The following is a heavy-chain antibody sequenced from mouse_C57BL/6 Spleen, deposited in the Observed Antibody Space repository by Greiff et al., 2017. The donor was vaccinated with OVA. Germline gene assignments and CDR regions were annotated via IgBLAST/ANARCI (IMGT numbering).Heavy chain of an antibody. D-gene: IGHD2-1*01. V-gene: IGHV1-53*01. CDR1: GYTFTSYW. Sequence: QVQLQQPGTELVQPGASVKLSCTASGYTFTSYWMHWVQQRPGQGLEWIGNINPSNGGTNYNEKFKRKATLPVDKSSSTAYMQLSSLTSEDSAVYDCASGNYEGVFAYWGQGTLVTVSA. CDR2: INPSNGGT. J-gene: IGHJ3*01. CDR3: ASGNYEGVFAY.